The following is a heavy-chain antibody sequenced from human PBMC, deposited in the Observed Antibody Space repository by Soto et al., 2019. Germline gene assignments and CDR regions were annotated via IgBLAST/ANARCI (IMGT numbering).Heavy chain of an antibody. CDR2: ISAYNGNT. J-gene: IGHJ4*02. CDR1: GYTFISYG. CDR3: AATDSYGSGSYPPAG. Sequence: ASVKVSCKASGYTFISYGISWVRQAPGQGLEWMGWISAYNGNTNYAQKLQGRVTMTTDTSTSTAYMELRSLRSDDTAVYYCAATDSYGSGSYPPAGWGQGTLVTVSS. D-gene: IGHD3-10*01. V-gene: IGHV1-18*01.